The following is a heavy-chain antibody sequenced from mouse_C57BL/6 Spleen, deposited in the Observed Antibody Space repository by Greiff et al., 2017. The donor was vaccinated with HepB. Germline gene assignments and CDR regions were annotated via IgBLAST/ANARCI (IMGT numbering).Heavy chain of an antibody. CDR1: GYTFTSYW. J-gene: IGHJ1*03. CDR2: IYPGSGST. CDR3: ARWGSFEWYFDV. V-gene: IGHV1-55*01. Sequence: QVQLQQPGAELVKPGASVKMSCKASGYTFTSYWITWVKQRPGQGLEWIGDIYPGSGSTNYNEKFKSKATLTVDTSSSTAYMQLSSLTSEDSAVYYCARWGSFEWYFDVWGTGTTVTVSS.